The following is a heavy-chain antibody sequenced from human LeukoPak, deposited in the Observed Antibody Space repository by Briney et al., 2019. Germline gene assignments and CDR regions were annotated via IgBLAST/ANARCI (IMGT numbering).Heavy chain of an antibody. CDR2: IYYSGST. J-gene: IGHJ4*02. Sequence: KSSETLSLTCTVSGGSISSSSYYWGWIRQPPGKGLEWIGSIYYSGSTYYNPSLKSRVTISVDTSKNQFSLKLSSVTAADTAVYYCASRIQLWESDYWGQGTLVTVSS. V-gene: IGHV4-39*01. CDR3: ASRIQLWESDY. CDR1: GGSISSSSYY. D-gene: IGHD5-18*01.